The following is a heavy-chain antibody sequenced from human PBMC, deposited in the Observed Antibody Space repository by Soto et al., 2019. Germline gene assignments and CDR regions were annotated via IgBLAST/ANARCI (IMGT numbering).Heavy chain of an antibody. CDR3: ARGYGRNFEY. J-gene: IGHJ4*02. Sequence: PSETLSLTCAVYGGSFSGYYWTWIRQPPGKGLEWIGEINHSGSTNYNPSLKSRVTISVDTSKNQFSLKLSSVTAAATAVYYCARGYGRNFEYWAQGTLDTVSS. CDR1: GGSFSGYY. CDR2: INHSGST. D-gene: IGHD3-10*01. V-gene: IGHV4-34*01.